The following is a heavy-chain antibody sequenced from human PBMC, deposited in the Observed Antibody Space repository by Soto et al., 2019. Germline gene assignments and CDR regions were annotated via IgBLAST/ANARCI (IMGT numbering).Heavy chain of an antibody. V-gene: IGHV1-69*01. D-gene: IGHD3-22*01. J-gene: IGHJ5*02. CDR1: GGTFSSYA. CDR2: IIPIFGTA. Sequence: QVQLVQSGAEVKKPGSSVKVCCKASGGTFSSYAISWVRQAPGQGLEWMGGIIPIFGTANYAQKFQGRVTITADESTSTAYMELSSLRSEDTAVYYCARGSYYDSSGYSPRYNWFDPWGQGTLVTVSS. CDR3: ARGSYYDSSGYSPRYNWFDP.